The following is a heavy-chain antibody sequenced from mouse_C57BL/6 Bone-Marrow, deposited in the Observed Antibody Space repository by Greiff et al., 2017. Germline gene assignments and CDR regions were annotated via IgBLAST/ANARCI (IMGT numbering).Heavy chain of an antibody. CDR2: ISDGGSYT. J-gene: IGHJ4*01. CDR1: GFTFSSYA. V-gene: IGHV5-4*03. D-gene: IGHD2-2*01. Sequence: DVMLVESGGGLVKPGGSLKLSCAASGFTFSSYAMSWVRQTPEKRLEWVATISDGGSYTYYPDNVQGRFTISRDNAKNNLYLQMSHLKSEDTAMYYCARGGYGYDPYAMDYWGQGTSVTVSS. CDR3: ARGGYGYDPYAMDY.